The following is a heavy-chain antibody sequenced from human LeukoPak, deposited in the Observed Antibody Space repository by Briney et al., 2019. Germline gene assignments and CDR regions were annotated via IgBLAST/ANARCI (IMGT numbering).Heavy chain of an antibody. J-gene: IGHJ4*02. CDR3: ASSGYYPWYFDY. CDR2: TYYRSKWYN. CDR1: GDSVSSNSAA. D-gene: IGHD3-22*01. Sequence: SQTLSLTCAISGDSVSSNSAAWNWIRQSPSRGLEWPGRTYYRSKWYNDYAVSVKSRITINPDTSKNQFSLQLNSVTPEDTAVYYCASSGYYPWYFDYWGQGTLVTVSS. V-gene: IGHV6-1*01.